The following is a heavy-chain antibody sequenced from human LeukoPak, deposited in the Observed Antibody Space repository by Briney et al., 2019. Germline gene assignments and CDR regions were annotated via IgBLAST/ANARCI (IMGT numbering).Heavy chain of an antibody. V-gene: IGHV3-23*01. Sequence: PGGSLRLSCAASGFTFSSYAMSWVRQAPGKGLEWVSAIRGSGGSTYYADSVKGRFTISRDNSKNTLYLQMNSLRAEDTAVYYCAKDQGSGWINWFDPWGQGTLVTVSS. CDR3: AKDQGSGWINWFDP. J-gene: IGHJ5*02. CDR1: GFTFSSYA. D-gene: IGHD6-19*01. CDR2: IRGSGGST.